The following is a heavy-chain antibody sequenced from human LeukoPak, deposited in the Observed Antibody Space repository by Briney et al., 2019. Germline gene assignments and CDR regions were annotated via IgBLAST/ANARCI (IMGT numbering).Heavy chain of an antibody. D-gene: IGHD3-10*01. Sequence: GGSLRLSCAASGFTFSSYGMSWVRQAPGKGLEWVAVISYDGSNKYYADSVKGRFTISRDNSKNTLYLQMNSLRAEDTAVYYCAKAEVRGVIILYNWFDPWGQGTLVTVSS. CDR3: AKAEVRGVIILYNWFDP. CDR2: ISYDGSNK. CDR1: GFTFSSYG. V-gene: IGHV3-30*18. J-gene: IGHJ5*02.